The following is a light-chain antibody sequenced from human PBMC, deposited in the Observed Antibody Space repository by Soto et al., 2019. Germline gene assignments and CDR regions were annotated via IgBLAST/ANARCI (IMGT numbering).Light chain of an antibody. CDR1: QSVGSN. CDR2: GAS. CDR3: QQYNNRPPWT. Sequence: EIVMTQSPATLSVSPGGRATLSCWASQSVGSNLAWYQQKPGQAPRLLMYGASTRATGVPARFSGSGSGAEFTLTISSLQSEDFAVYYCQQYNNRPPWTFGQGTKVEIE. V-gene: IGKV3-15*01. J-gene: IGKJ1*01.